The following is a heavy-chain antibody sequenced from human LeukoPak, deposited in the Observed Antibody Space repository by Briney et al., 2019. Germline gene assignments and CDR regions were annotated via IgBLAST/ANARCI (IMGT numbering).Heavy chain of an antibody. J-gene: IGHJ4*02. Sequence: GGSLRLSCAASGFTFSNYAMSWVRQTPGKGLEWVSRIASDGSSTTYADSVKGRFSISRDNAKNTLYLQMNSLRVEDTAVYYCARGRPHGNDYWGQGTLVTVSS. V-gene: IGHV3-74*01. CDR3: ARGRPHGNDY. CDR2: IASDGSST. D-gene: IGHD4-23*01. CDR1: GFTFSNYA.